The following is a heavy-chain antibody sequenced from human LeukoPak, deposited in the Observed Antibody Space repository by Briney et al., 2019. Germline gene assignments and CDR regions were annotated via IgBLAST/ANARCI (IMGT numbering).Heavy chain of an antibody. V-gene: IGHV3-30*18. D-gene: IGHD3-10*01. CDR1: GFTFNNYD. CDR2: ISYDGRDK. J-gene: IGHJ4*02. Sequence: GGSLRLSCAVSGFTFNNYDMHWVRQAPGKGLEWVAVISYDGRDKYYADSVKGRFTISRDNSKSTLYLQMNSLRTDDTAVYYCVKDMGYGSESTGYFDYWGQGTLVTVSS. CDR3: VKDMGYGSESTGYFDY.